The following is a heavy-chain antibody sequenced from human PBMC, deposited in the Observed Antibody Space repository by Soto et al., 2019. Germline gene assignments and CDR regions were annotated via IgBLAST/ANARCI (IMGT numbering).Heavy chain of an antibody. CDR3: ARDHTPRDSSGWYRDY. CDR2: ISYDGSNK. CDR1: GFTFSSYA. J-gene: IGHJ4*02. D-gene: IGHD6-19*01. Sequence: QVQLVESGGGVVQPGRSLRLSCAASGFTFSSYAMHWVRQAPGKGLEWVAVISYDGSNKYYADSVKGRFTISRDNSKNTLYLQMNSLRAEDTAVYYCARDHTPRDSSGWYRDYWGQGTLVTVSS. V-gene: IGHV3-30-3*01.